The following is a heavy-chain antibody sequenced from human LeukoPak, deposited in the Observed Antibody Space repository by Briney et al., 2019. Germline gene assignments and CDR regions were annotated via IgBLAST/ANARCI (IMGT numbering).Heavy chain of an antibody. Sequence: GRSLRLSCAASGFTFDDYAMHWVRQAPGKGLEWVSGISWNSGSIGYADSVKGRFTISRDNAKNSLYLQMNSLRAEDTALYYCAKAGRYSSGWYERSNWFDPWGQGTLVTASS. CDR3: AKAGRYSSGWYERSNWFDP. J-gene: IGHJ5*02. CDR1: GFTFDDYA. V-gene: IGHV3-9*01. CDR2: ISWNSGSI. D-gene: IGHD6-19*01.